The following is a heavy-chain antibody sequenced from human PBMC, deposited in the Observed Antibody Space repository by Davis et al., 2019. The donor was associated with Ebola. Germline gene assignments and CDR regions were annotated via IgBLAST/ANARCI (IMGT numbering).Heavy chain of an antibody. CDR3: ARGTYYYASGSYYGRLDY. CDR1: GGSFSGYY. CDR2: INHSGST. J-gene: IGHJ4*02. Sequence: SETLSLTCAVYGGSFSGYYWSWIRQPPGKGLEWIGEINHSGSTNYNPSLKSRVTISVDTSKNQFSLKLSSVTAADTALYYCARGTYYYASGSYYGRLDYWGQGTLVTVSS. D-gene: IGHD3-10*01. V-gene: IGHV4-34*01.